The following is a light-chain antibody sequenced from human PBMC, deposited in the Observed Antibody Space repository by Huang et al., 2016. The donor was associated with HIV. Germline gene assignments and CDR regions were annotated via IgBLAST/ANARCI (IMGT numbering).Light chain of an antibody. CDR3: QQYNNWPPLLT. Sequence: EIVLTQSPATLSLSPGERAALSCRATQSINNTLAWYQQKPGHSPRLLSYGASTRATGIPARFMGSGSGTEFTLTISSLQSEDFAVYYCQQYNNWPPLLTFGGGTKVEIK. CDR1: QSINNT. J-gene: IGKJ4*01. V-gene: IGKV3-15*01. CDR2: GAS.